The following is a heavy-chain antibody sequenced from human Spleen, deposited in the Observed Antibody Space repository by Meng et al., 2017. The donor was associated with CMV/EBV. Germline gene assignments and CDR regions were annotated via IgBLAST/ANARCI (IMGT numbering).Heavy chain of an antibody. Sequence: GESLKISCAASGFTFSDYYMSWIRQAPGKGLEWVSYISSSGSTIYYADSVKGRFTISRDNSKNTLYLQMNSLRAEDTAVYYCESRPPGRSIYGMDVWGQGTTVTVSS. CDR3: ESRPPGRSIYGMDV. CDR2: ISSSGSTI. V-gene: IGHV3-11*01. J-gene: IGHJ6*02. CDR1: GFTFSDYY. D-gene: IGHD6-6*01.